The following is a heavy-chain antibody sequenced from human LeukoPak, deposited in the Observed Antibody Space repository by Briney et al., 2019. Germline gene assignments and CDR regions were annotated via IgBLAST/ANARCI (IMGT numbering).Heavy chain of an antibody. Sequence: PGGSLRLSCAASGFTFSNYAMTWVRQAPGKGLEWVSAISGSAGSTYYADSVKGRFTISRDYSKNTLYLEMNSLRAEDTAVYYCAKRGTGYCSGGSCYTWFDPWGQGTLVTVSS. CDR2: ISGSAGST. CDR1: GFTFSNYA. V-gene: IGHV3-23*01. J-gene: IGHJ5*02. D-gene: IGHD2-15*01. CDR3: AKRGTGYCSGGSCYTWFDP.